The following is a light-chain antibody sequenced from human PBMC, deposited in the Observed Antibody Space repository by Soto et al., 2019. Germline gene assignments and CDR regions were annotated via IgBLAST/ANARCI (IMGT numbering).Light chain of an antibody. CDR3: QEYNSDSGLT. Sequence: DIQMTQSPSTLSASVGDRVTITCRASQSISSWLAWYQQKPGKAPKLLIYTASNLKSGVPSGFSGSGSGTEFTLTISSLQPDDFATYYCQEYNSDSGLTFGGGTKVEIK. V-gene: IGKV1-5*03. J-gene: IGKJ4*01. CDR1: QSISSW. CDR2: TAS.